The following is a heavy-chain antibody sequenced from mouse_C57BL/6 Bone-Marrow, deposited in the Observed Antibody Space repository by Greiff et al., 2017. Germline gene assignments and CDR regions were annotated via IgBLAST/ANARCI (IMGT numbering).Heavy chain of an antibody. CDR2: IYPGSGST. D-gene: IGHD2-2*01. V-gene: IGHV1-55*01. CDR1: GYTFTSYW. Sequence: QVQLQQPGAELVKPGASVKMSCKASGYTFTSYWITWVKQRPGQGLEWIGDIYPGSGSTNYNEKFKSKATLTVDTSSSTAYMQLSSLTSEDSAVYYSAKGGLRRYYAMDYWGQGTSVTVSS. CDR3: AKGGLRRYYAMDY. J-gene: IGHJ4*01.